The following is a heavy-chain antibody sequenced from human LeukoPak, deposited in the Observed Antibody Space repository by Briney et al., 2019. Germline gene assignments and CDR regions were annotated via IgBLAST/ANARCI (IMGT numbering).Heavy chain of an antibody. CDR2: IYYSGST. CDR3: ARGGKAAVRFDL. J-gene: IGHJ2*01. D-gene: IGHD2-15*01. Sequence: QVQLQESGPGLVKPSQTLSLTCTVPGGSISAYYWSWIRQPPGKGLEWIGYIYYSGSTYYNPSLKSRVTISVDTSKNQFSLKLSSVTAADTAVYCCARGGKAAVRFDLWGRGTLVTVSS. CDR1: GGSISAYY. V-gene: IGHV4-30-4*08.